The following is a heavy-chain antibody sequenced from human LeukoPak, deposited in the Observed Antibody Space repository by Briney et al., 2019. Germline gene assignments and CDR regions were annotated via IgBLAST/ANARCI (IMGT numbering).Heavy chain of an antibody. CDR1: GGSISSGDYY. V-gene: IGHV4-30-4*01. Sequence: SETLSLTCTVSGGSISSGDYYWSWIRQPPGKGLEWIGYIYYSGSTYYNPSLKSRVTISVDTSKNQFSLKLSSVTAADTAVYYCARAGGDYQYYFDYWGQGTLVTVSS. CDR3: ARAGGDYQYYFDY. J-gene: IGHJ4*02. D-gene: IGHD4-17*01. CDR2: IYYSGST.